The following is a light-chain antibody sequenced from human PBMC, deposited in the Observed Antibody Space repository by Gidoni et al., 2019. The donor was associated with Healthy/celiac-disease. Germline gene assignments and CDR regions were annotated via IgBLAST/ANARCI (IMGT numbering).Light chain of an antibody. CDR2: EVS. V-gene: IGLV2-8*01. J-gene: IGLJ3*02. Sequence: QSALTQPPSASGSPGQSVPISCTGTSSDVGGYNYVSWYQQHPGKAPTLMIYEVSKRPSGVPDRFSGSKSGNTASLTVSGLQAEDEADYYCSSYAGSNNFWVFGGGTKLTVL. CDR1: SSDVGGYNY. CDR3: SSYAGSNNFWV.